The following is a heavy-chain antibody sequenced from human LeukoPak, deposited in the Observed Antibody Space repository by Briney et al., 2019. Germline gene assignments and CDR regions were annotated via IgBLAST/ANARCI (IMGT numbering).Heavy chain of an antibody. CDR3: AKDLGRYRNNYFDY. CDR2: ISSSSTIT. V-gene: IGHV3-48*02. CDR1: GFTFSNYN. Sequence: GGSLRLSCAASGFTFSNYNINWVRQAPGKGLEWVSYISSSSTITYYADSVKGRFTISRDTAKNSLYLQMNSLRDEDTAVYYCAKDLGRYRNNYFDYWGQGTLVTVSS. D-gene: IGHD1-26*01. J-gene: IGHJ4*02.